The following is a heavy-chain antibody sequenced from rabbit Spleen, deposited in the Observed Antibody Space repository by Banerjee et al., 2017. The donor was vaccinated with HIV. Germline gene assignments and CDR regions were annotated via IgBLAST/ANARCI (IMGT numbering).Heavy chain of an antibody. D-gene: IGHD7-1*01. J-gene: IGHJ4*01. CDR2: IDPLFGST. Sequence: QEQLKETGGGLVQPGGSLTLSCKASGFDFSNYGMSWVRQAPGKGLEWIGYIDPLFGSTYYANWVNGRFTISRHNAQNTLYLQLTSLTAADTATYFCARSYPGTFYVLYYFDLWGPGTLVTVS. CDR3: ARSYPGTFYVLYYFDL. CDR1: GFDFSNYG. V-gene: IGHV1S47*01.